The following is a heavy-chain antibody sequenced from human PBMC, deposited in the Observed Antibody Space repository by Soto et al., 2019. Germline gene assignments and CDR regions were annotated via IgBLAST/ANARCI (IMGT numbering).Heavy chain of an antibody. CDR3: ATYRKFLQI. V-gene: IGHV4-30-2*01. CDR2: IYNSGST. CDR1: GGYIGGGYYS. Sequence: QLQLQESGSGLVKPSQTLSLTCAVSGGYIGGGYYSWSWIRQPPGKGLEWIGFIYNSGSTYYNSPLKSRVTISVDRSKNHFFLNLTSVTAADTAVYYCATYRKFLQIWGQGTKVTVSS. J-gene: IGHJ3*02. D-gene: IGHD3-3*01.